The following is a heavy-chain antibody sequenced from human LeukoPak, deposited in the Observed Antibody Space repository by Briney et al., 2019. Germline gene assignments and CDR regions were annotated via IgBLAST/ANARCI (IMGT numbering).Heavy chain of an antibody. CDR1: GFTFSSYW. CDR2: IKQDGSEK. V-gene: IGHV3-7*01. CDR3: AREAPKRNGMAV. Sequence: GGSLRLSCAASGFTFSSYWMTWVRQAPGKGLVWVANIKQDGSEKYYVDSVKGRFTISRDDAKHSLYLPLNSLRAEDMAVYYCAREAPKRNGMAVWGQGTTVTVSS. J-gene: IGHJ6*02.